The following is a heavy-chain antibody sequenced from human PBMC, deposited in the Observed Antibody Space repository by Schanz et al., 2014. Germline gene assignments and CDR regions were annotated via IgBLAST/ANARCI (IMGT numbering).Heavy chain of an antibody. CDR2: INHSGST. J-gene: IGHJ4*02. CDR3: ASVGGGLLTSWYSLDS. Sequence: QVQLQQWGAGLLKPSETLSLSCAVYSGSFSGYYWSWIRQPPGKGLEWIGEINHSGSTNYNPSPKTGVSISVDSSKNPFYLKMPYLTAADTAVSFCASVGGGLLTSWYSLDSWGQGTLVTVSS. V-gene: IGHV4-34*01. D-gene: IGHD1-26*01. CDR1: SGSFSGYY.